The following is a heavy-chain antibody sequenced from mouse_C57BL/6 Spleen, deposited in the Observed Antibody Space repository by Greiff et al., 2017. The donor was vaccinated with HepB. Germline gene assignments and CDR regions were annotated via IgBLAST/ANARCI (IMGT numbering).Heavy chain of an antibody. CDR1: GYTFTDYE. V-gene: IGHV1-15*01. CDR3: TRKGNLYFDY. D-gene: IGHD2-1*01. CDR2: IDPETGGT. J-gene: IGHJ2*01. Sequence: VQLVESGAELVRPGASVTLSCKASGYTFTDYEMHWVKQTPVHGLEWIGAIDPETGGTAYNQKFKGKAILTADKSSSTAYMELRSLTSEDSAVYYCTRKGNLYFDYWGQGTTLTVSS.